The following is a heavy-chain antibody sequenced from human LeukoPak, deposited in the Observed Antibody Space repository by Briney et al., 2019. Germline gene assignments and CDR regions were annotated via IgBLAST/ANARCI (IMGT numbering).Heavy chain of an antibody. D-gene: IGHD1-26*01. J-gene: IGHJ3*01. V-gene: IGHV3-23*01. CDR3: ARDIELST. CDR1: GFTFRDSA. CDR2: ISFSGDNT. Sequence: GGSLRLSCAASGFTFRDSAMSWVRQAPGKGLEWVSLISFSGDNTYYTESAKGRLTISRGNYKNTLYLQMNSLRAEETAIYYCARDIELSTWGLGTMVTVSS.